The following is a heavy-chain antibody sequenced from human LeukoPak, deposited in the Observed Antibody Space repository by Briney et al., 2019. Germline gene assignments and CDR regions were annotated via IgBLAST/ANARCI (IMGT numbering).Heavy chain of an antibody. CDR3: ARGGPDIVATTNAGAENYFDY. CDR2: IYYSGST. CDR1: GGSISSSSYY. D-gene: IGHD5-12*01. J-gene: IGHJ4*02. V-gene: IGHV4-39*01. Sequence: SETLSLTCTVSGGSISSSSYYWGWIRQPPGKGLEWIGSIYYSGSTYYNPSLKSRVTISVDTSKNQFSLKLSSVTAADTAVYYCARGGPDIVATTNAGAENYFDYWGQGTLVTVSS.